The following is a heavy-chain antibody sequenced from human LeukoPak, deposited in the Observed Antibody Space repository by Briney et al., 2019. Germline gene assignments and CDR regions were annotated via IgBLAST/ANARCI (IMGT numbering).Heavy chain of an antibody. Sequence: SETLSLTCTVSGGSISSYYWSWIRQPAGKGLEWIGRVYTSGSTNYNPSLKSRVTMSVDTSKNQFSLKLNSVTAADTAVYYCALRGYCSGNNCYSDYWGQGTVVTVSS. CDR3: ALRGYCSGNNCYSDY. D-gene: IGHD2-15*01. CDR1: GGSISSYY. CDR2: VYTSGST. J-gene: IGHJ4*02. V-gene: IGHV4-4*07.